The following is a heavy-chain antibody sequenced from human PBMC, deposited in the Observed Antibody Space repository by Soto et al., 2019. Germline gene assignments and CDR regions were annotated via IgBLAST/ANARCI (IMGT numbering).Heavy chain of an antibody. D-gene: IGHD3-10*01. CDR1: GYTLTELS. J-gene: IGHJ6*02. CDR3: ATGQEIWVPGRGVYYYYYYGMDV. V-gene: IGHV1-24*01. Sequence: ASVKVSCTVFGYTLTELSMHWVRQAPGKGHEWMGVFDPEDGETIYAQKFQGRVTMTEDTSTDTAYMALSSLRSEDTAVYYCATGQEIWVPGRGVYYYYYYGMDVWGQGTTVTVSS. CDR2: FDPEDGET.